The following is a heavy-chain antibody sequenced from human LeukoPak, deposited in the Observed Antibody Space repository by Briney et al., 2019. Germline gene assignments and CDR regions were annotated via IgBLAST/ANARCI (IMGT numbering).Heavy chain of an antibody. CDR1: GFTFSSSG. V-gene: IGHV3-30*02. CDR2: ISYDGSNR. J-gene: IGHJ4*02. D-gene: IGHD5-12*01. Sequence: PRGSLRLSCAASGFTFSSSGMHWVRQAPGKGLEWVAFISYDGSNRYYADSVKGRFTISRDNSKNTLYLQMNSLRAEDTAVYYCAKETRGSYSDYWGQGTLVTVSS. CDR3: AKETRGSYSDY.